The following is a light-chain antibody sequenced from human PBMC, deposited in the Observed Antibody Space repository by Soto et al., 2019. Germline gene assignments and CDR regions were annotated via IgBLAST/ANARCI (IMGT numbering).Light chain of an antibody. CDR3: CSYAGNYIWV. CDR1: SSDVGGYDY. V-gene: IGLV2-11*01. CDR2: EVT. J-gene: IGLJ3*02. Sequence: QSALTQPASVSGSPGQSITISCTGTSSDVGGYDYVSWYQQHPGRAPKVMIYEVTKRPSGVPDRFSGSKSGNTASLTISGLQAEDEADYYCCSYAGNYIWVFGGGTKVTVL.